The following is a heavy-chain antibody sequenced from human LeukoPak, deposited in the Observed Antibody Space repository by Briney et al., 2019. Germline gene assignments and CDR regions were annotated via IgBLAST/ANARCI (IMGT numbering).Heavy chain of an antibody. CDR3: ARDSVDESSGYYPSGAFDL. Sequence: SETLSLTCTVSSGSITRHYWTWIRQPPGKGLEWIGYIHYGGSTNYNPSLKSRVTISVDTSKKQYSLNMSSVTPADTALYYCARDSVDESSGYYPSGAFDLWGQGTLVTVSS. CDR1: SGSITRHY. V-gene: IGHV4-59*11. D-gene: IGHD3-22*01. CDR2: IHYGGST. J-gene: IGHJ3*01.